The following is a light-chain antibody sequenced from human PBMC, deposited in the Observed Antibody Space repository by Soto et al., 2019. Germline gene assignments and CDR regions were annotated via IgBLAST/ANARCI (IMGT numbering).Light chain of an antibody. CDR1: QSVSSN. Sequence: EIVLTQSPGTLSLSPGERATLSCRASQSVSSNLAWYQQKPGQAPRLLIYGASTRATGIPARFSGSGSGTEFTLIIISLQSEDFAVYYCQQYNNWPRTFGQGTKVDIK. J-gene: IGKJ1*01. CDR3: QQYNNWPRT. V-gene: IGKV3-15*01. CDR2: GAS.